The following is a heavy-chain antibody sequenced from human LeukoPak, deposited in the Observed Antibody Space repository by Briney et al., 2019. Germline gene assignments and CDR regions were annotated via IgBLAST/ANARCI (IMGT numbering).Heavy chain of an antibody. J-gene: IGHJ6*03. D-gene: IGHD3-3*01. CDR2: IRYDGSNK. CDR1: GFTFSSYG. V-gene: IGHV3-30*02. Sequence: GGSLRLSCAASGFTFSSYGMHWVRQAPGKGLEWVAFIRYDGSNKYYADSVKGRFTISRDNSKNTLYLQVNSLRAEDTAVYYCAKGGSAFFSGSLDYYYYYYMDVWGKGTTVTVSS. CDR3: AKGGSAFFSGSLDYYYYYYMDV.